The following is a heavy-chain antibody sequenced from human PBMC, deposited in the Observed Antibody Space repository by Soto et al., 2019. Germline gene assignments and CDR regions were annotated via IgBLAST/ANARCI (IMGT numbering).Heavy chain of an antibody. V-gene: IGHV3-30*14. D-gene: IGHD6-13*01. CDR2: ISYDGSNK. CDR1: GFTFSSYA. Sequence: GGSLRLSCAASGFTFSSYAMHWVRQAPGKGLEWVAVISYDGSNKYYADSVKGRFTISRDNSKNTLYLQMNSLRAEDTAVYYCARVSGYDSDSSSWYNGPNYYYYMDVWGKGTPVTVSS. CDR3: ARVSGYDSDSSSWYNGPNYYYYMDV. J-gene: IGHJ6*03.